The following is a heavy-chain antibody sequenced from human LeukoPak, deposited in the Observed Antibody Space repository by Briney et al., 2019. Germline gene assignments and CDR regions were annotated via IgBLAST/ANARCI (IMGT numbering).Heavy chain of an antibody. Sequence: GGSLRLSCVASGFTFSSYWMSWVRQTPGKGLEWVANIKQDGSEKNYVDSAKGRFTISRDNAKNSLYLQMNSLRADDTAVYYCARERGSGSYHPFDPWGQGTLATVSS. J-gene: IGHJ5*02. D-gene: IGHD3-10*01. CDR3: ARERGSGSYHPFDP. CDR1: GFTFSSYW. CDR2: IKQDGSEK. V-gene: IGHV3-7*01.